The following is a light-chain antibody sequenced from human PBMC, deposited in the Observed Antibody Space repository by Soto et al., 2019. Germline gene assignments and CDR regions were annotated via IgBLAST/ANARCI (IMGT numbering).Light chain of an antibody. CDR2: DAS. Sequence: DIQMTQSPSTMSASVGVRVTITSRASQSISNWLAWYQQKPGKAPKLLIYDASSLESGVPSRFSGSGSGTEFTLTISSLQPDDFATYYCQQYNSYSGTFGQGTKVDIK. J-gene: IGKJ1*01. CDR1: QSISNW. CDR3: QQYNSYSGT. V-gene: IGKV1-5*01.